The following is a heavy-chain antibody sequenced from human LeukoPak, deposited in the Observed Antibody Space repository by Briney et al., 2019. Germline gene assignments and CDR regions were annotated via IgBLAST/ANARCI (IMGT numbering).Heavy chain of an antibody. CDR3: ARGGRAWIQIWSDWYFDL. J-gene: IGHJ2*01. CDR1: GRSFSGYY. Sequence: KPSETLSLTCAVHGRSFSGYYWSWIRQPPGKELPWIGEINLSGSTNYNPSLKSRVTISVDTSKNQFSLKLSSLTAEDTAVYYCARGGRAWIQIWSDWYFDLWDRGTLVTVSS. CDR2: INLSGST. D-gene: IGHD5-18*01. V-gene: IGHV4-34*01.